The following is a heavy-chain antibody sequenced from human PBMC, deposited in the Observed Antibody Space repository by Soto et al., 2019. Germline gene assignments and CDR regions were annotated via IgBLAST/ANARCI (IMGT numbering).Heavy chain of an antibody. J-gene: IGHJ4*02. CDR2: IYWDDDK. CDR1: GFSLSTSGVG. D-gene: IGHD3-10*01. CDR3: AHLEPWFGELYSPVGFDY. V-gene: IGHV2-5*02. Sequence: QITLKESGPTLVKPTQTLTLTCTFSGFSLSTSGVGVGWIRQPPGKALEWLALIYWDDDKRYSPSLKSRLTITKDTSNTQVVLTKTNMDPVDTATYYCAHLEPWFGELYSPVGFDYWGQGTLVTVSS.